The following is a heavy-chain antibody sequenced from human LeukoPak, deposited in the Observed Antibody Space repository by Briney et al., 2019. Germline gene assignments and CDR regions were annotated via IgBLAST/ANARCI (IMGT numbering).Heavy chain of an antibody. CDR2: INHSGST. D-gene: IGHD3-22*01. J-gene: IGHJ4*02. Sequence: SETLSLTCAVYGGSFSGYYWSWIRQPPGKGLEWIGEINHSGSTNYNPSLKSRVTISVDTSKNQFSLKLSSVTAADTAVYYCARGRTPIVVVTLRYYFDYWGQGTLVTVSS. CDR1: GGSFSGYY. CDR3: ARGRTPIVVVTLRYYFDY. V-gene: IGHV4-34*01.